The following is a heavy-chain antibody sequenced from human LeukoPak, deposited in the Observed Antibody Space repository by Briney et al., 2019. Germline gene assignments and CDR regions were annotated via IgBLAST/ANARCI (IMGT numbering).Heavy chain of an antibody. Sequence: ASVKVSCKASGGTFSSYAISWVRQAPGQGLEWMGRIILIFGTANYAQKFQGRVTITTDESTSTAYMELSSLRSEDTAVYYCATQRRCSGGSCYAFDYWGQGTLVTVSS. CDR1: GGTFSSYA. CDR3: ATQRRCSGGSCYAFDY. D-gene: IGHD2-15*01. CDR2: IILIFGTA. V-gene: IGHV1-69*05. J-gene: IGHJ4*02.